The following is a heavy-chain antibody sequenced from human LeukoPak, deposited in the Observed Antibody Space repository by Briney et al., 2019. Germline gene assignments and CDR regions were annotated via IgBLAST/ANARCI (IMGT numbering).Heavy chain of an antibody. J-gene: IGHJ3*02. D-gene: IGHD3-3*01. Sequence: GGSLRLSCAASGFTFSSYWMSWVRQAPGKGLEWVANIKQDGSEKYYVDSVKGRFTISRDNAKNSLYLQMNSLRAEDTAVYYCARVTSITIFGVVLYQALNDAFDIWGQGTMVTVSS. CDR1: GFTFSSYW. CDR2: IKQDGSEK. CDR3: ARVTSITIFGVVLYQALNDAFDI. V-gene: IGHV3-7*01.